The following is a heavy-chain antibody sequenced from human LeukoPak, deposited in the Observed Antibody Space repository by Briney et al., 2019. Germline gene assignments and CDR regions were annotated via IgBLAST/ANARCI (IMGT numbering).Heavy chain of an antibody. CDR3: ARRKQQLVYGY. D-gene: IGHD6-13*01. CDR2: INHSGST. Sequence: SETLSLTCAVYGGPFSGYYWSWLRQPPGKGLEWLGEINHSGSTNYNPSLKSRVTISVDTSKNQFSLKLTSVTAADTAVYYCARRKQQLVYGYWGQGTLVTVSS. CDR1: GGPFSGYY. V-gene: IGHV4-34*01. J-gene: IGHJ4*02.